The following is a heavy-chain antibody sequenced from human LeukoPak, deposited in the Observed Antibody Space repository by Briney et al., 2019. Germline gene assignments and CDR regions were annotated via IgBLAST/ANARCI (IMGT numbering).Heavy chain of an antibody. J-gene: IGHJ5*01. V-gene: IGHV1-46*01. D-gene: IGHD1-1*01. CDR3: ARETSDS. CDR2: INPSGSTT. Sequence: ASVKVSCKASGYTFTSYFMHWVRQAPGQGLEWSGMINPSGSTTTYAQKFQGRVTMTRDTSTSTVYMELSSLRSEDTAVYYCARETSDSWGQGTLVTVSS. CDR1: GYTFTSYF.